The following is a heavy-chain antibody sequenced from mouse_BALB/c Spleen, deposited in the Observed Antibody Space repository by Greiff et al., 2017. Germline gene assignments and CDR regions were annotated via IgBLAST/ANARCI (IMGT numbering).Heavy chain of an antibody. CDR3: ARWRYAWFAY. V-gene: IGHV1S135*01. D-gene: IGHD2-14*01. CDR1: GYSFTSYY. J-gene: IGHJ3*01. Sequence: EVQLQESGPELMKPGASVKISCKASGYSFTSYYMHCVKQSHGKSLEWIGYIDPFNGGTSYNQKFKGKATLTVDKSSSTAYMHLSSLTSEDSAVYYCARWRYAWFAYWGQGTLVTVSA. CDR2: IDPFNGGT.